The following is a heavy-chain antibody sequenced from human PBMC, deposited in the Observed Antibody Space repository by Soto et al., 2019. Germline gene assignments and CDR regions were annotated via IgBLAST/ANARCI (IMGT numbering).Heavy chain of an antibody. CDR3: ARYRIAARRFDAFDI. CDR1: GGSFSGYY. CDR2: INHSGST. Sequence: QVQLQQWGAGLLKPSETLSLTCAVYGGSFSGYYWSWIHQPPGKGLEWIGEINHSGSTNYNPSLKSRVTISVDTSKNQFSLKLSSVTAADTAVYYCARYRIAARRFDAFDIWGQGTMVTVSS. J-gene: IGHJ3*02. V-gene: IGHV4-34*01. D-gene: IGHD6-6*01.